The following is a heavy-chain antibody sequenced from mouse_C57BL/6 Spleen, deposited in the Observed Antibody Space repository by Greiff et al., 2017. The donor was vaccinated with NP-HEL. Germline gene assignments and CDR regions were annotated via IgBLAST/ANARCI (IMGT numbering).Heavy chain of an antibody. D-gene: IGHD1-1*01. Sequence: VQLQQSGAELVRPGASVTLSCKASGYTFTDYEMHWVKQTPVHGLEWIGAIDPETGGTAYNQKFKGKAILTADKSSSTAYMELRSLTSEDSAVSYCTRSEDYYGSSYGWFAYWGQGTLVTVSA. CDR1: GYTFTDYE. CDR3: TRSEDYYGSSYGWFAY. CDR2: IDPETGGT. V-gene: IGHV1-15*01. J-gene: IGHJ3*01.